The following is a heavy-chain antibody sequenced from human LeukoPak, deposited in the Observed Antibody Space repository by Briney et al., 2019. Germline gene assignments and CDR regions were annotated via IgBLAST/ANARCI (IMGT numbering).Heavy chain of an antibody. V-gene: IGHV5-51*01. D-gene: IGHD5-18*01. J-gene: IGHJ4*02. CDR1: GYSFPSYW. CDR3: ARGYNYDHTAFEY. CDR2: IYLGDSDT. Sequence: GESLKISCKGSGYSFPSYWIGWVRQMPGKGLEWMGIIYLGDSDTGYSPSFQGQVTISADKSISTAYLQWSGLKASDTAIYYCARGYNYDHTAFEYWGQGTLVTVSS.